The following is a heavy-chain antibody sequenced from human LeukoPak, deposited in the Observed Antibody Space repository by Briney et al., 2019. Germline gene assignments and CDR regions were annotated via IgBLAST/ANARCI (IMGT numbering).Heavy chain of an antibody. CDR2: INPSGGST. CDR1: GYTFTSYY. Sequence: ASVKVSCKASGYTFTSYYMHWVRQAPGQGPEWMGIINPSGGSTSYAQKFQGRVTMTRDTSTSTVYMELSSLRSEDTAVYYCARRYSSGWLLDYWGQGTLVTVSS. V-gene: IGHV1-46*01. D-gene: IGHD6-19*01. CDR3: ARRYSSGWLLDY. J-gene: IGHJ4*02.